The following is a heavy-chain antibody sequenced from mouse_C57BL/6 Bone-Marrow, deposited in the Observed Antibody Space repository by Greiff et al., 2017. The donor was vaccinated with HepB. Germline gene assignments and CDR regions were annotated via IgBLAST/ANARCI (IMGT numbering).Heavy chain of an antibody. J-gene: IGHJ2*01. CDR2: IDPSDSYT. Sequence: QVQLQQPGAELVMPGASVKLSCKASGYTFTSYWMHWVKQRPGQGLEWIGEIDPSDSYTNYNQKFKGKSTLTVDKSSRTAYMQLSSLTSEDSAVYYCATLWLRNYWGQGTTLTVSS. CDR3: ATLWLRNY. V-gene: IGHV1-69*01. D-gene: IGHD2-2*01. CDR1: GYTFTSYW.